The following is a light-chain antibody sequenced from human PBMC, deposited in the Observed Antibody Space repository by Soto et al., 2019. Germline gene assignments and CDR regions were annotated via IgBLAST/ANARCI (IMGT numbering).Light chain of an antibody. CDR2: DAS. V-gene: IGKV3-11*01. Sequence: EIVLTQSPATLSLSPGERATLSCRASQSVSSYLAWYQHKPGQAPRLLIYDASSRATGFPARFSGSGSGTEFTLTISSLEPEDFAVYYCQQRSSWPYTFGQGTKLEIK. CDR1: QSVSSY. CDR3: QQRSSWPYT. J-gene: IGKJ2*01.